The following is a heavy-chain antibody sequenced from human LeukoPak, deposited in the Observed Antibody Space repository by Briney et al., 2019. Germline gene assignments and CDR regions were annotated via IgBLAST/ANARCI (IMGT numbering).Heavy chain of an antibody. J-gene: IGHJ6*03. CDR1: GFTVSSNY. Sequence: PGGSLRLSCAASGFTVSSNYMSWVRQAPGKGLEWVSVIYSGGSTYYADSVKGRFTISRDNSKNTLYLQMNSLRAEDTAVYYCARWAQPYHYYYMDVWGKGTTVTISS. CDR3: ARWAQPYHYYYMDV. V-gene: IGHV3-53*01. CDR2: IYSGGST.